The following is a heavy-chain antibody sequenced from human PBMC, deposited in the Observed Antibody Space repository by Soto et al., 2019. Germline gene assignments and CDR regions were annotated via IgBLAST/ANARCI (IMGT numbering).Heavy chain of an antibody. CDR2: ISSSSSYI. CDR1: GFTFSSYS. CDR3: VRSLPGTYGDFDL. D-gene: IGHD1-7*01. J-gene: IGHJ3*01. V-gene: IGHV3-21*01. Sequence: GGSLRLSCAASGFTFSSYSMNWVRQAPGKGLEWVSSISSSSSYIYYADSVKGRFTISRDNAKNTVYLQIDSLRAEDTAVYYCVRSLPGTYGDFDLWGQGTMVTVSS.